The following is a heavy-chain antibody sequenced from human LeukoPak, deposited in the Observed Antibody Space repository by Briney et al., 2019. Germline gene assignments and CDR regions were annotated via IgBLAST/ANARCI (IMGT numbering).Heavy chain of an antibody. CDR3: ARPNPYCGGDCYFDY. D-gene: IGHD2-21*02. V-gene: IGHV3-48*03. J-gene: IGHJ4*02. CDR2: ISSSGSTI. CDR1: GFTFSSYE. Sequence: PGGSLRLSCAASGFTFSSYEMNWVRQAPGKGLEWVSYISSSGSTIYYADSVKGRFTISRDNAKNSPYLQMNSLRAEDTAVYYCARPNPYCGGDCYFDYWGQGTLVTVSS.